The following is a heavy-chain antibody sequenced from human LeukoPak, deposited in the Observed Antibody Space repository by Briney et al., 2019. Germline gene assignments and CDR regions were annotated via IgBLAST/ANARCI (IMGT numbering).Heavy chain of an antibody. J-gene: IGHJ4*02. CDR3: ARDGHSYFDY. CDR2: ISSSTTYI. CDR1: GFTFSDHY. Sequence: PGGSLRLSCAASGFTFSDHYMNWIRQAPGKGLEWVSYISSSTTYINYADSVKGRFTTSRDNAKNSLYLQMNSLRAEDTAVYYCARDGHSYFDYWGQGILVTVSS. V-gene: IGHV3-11*05.